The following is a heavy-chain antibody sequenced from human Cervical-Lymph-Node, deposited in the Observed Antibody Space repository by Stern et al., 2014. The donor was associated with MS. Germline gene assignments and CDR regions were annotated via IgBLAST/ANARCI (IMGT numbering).Heavy chain of an antibody. V-gene: IGHV1-46*03. CDR2: INPSGDGT. CDR1: GYTFTSYY. CDR3: TRPLAGTTLLFDY. D-gene: IGHD1-1*01. Sequence: QVQLVQSGAEVTKPGASVKVSCKASGYTFTSYYMHWVRQAPGQGLEWMGIINPSGDGTTYAQKFQGRLTMTRDTSTSTVYMELSSLRSEDTAVYYCTRPLAGTTLLFDYWRQGTLVTVSS. J-gene: IGHJ4*02.